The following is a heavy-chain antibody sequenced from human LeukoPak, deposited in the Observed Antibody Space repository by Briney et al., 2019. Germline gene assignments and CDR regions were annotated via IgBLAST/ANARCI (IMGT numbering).Heavy chain of an antibody. Sequence: PGGSLRLSCAASGFTFSIYSMNWVRQAPGKGLEWVSYISSSGSTIYYADSVKGRFTISRDNAKNSLYLQMNSLRAEDTAVYYCARARGGSYGGFDYWGQGTLVTVSS. CDR3: ARARGGSYGGFDY. CDR2: ISSSGSTI. J-gene: IGHJ4*02. CDR1: GFTFSIYS. V-gene: IGHV3-48*01. D-gene: IGHD1-26*01.